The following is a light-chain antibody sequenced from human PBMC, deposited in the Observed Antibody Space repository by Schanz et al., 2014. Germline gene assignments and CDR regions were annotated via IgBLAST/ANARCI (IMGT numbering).Light chain of an antibody. CDR2: EVS. CDR3: AAWDDNLNGLV. J-gene: IGLJ3*02. CDR1: SSDVGGYNY. V-gene: IGLV2-8*01. Sequence: QSALTQPPSASGSPGQSVTISCTGTSSDVGGYNYVSWYQQHPGKAPKLMIYEVSKRPSGVPDRFSGSKSGNTASLTVSGLQAEDEADYYCAAWDDNLNGLVFGGGTKLTVL.